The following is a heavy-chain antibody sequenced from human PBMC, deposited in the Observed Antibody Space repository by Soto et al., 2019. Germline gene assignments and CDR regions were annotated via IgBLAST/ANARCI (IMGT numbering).Heavy chain of an antibody. CDR2: IYFSGST. CDR1: GASIRSDDYY. CDR3: ARSTGRY. J-gene: IGHJ4*02. Sequence: QVQLQESGPGLVKPSQTLSLTCTVSGASIRSDDYYWTWIRQSPGRGLEWIGYIYFSGSTYYNPSRKSRLTISIDASKNQFSLKLRSMTAADTAVYYCARSTGRYWGQGTLVTVSS. V-gene: IGHV4-30-4*01. D-gene: IGHD2-21*01.